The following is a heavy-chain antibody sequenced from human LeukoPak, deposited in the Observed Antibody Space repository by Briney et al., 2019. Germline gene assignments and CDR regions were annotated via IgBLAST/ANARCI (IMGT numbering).Heavy chain of an antibody. Sequence: GGSLRLSCAASGFTFSSHGIHWVRQAPGKGLEWVAVIWYDGSNKYYADSVKGRFTISRDNSKNTLYLQMNSLRAEDTAVYYCARDKGKNYFDYWGQGTLVTVSS. J-gene: IGHJ4*02. CDR1: GFTFSSHG. V-gene: IGHV3-33*01. CDR2: IWYDGSNK. CDR3: ARDKGKNYFDY.